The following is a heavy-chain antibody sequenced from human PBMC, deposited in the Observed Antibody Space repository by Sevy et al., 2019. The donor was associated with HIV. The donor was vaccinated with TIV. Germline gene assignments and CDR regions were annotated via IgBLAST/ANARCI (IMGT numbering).Heavy chain of an antibody. V-gene: IGHV3-30-3*01. D-gene: IGHD3-3*01. CDR1: VFTFSSYA. J-gene: IGHJ6*02. CDR3: ARSYDFWSGYYTDYYYGMDV. Sequence: GGSLRLSCAASVFTFSSYATHWVRQAPGKGLEWVAVISYDGSNKYYADSVKGRFTISRDNSKNTLYLQMNSLRAEDTAVYYCARSYDFWSGYYTDYYYGMDVWGQGTTVTVSS. CDR2: ISYDGSNK.